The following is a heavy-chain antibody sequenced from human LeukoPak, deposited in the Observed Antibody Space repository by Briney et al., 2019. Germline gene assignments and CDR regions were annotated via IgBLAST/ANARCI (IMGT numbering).Heavy chain of an antibody. D-gene: IGHD3-3*01. Sequence: ASVKVSCKASGGTFSSYAISWVRQAPGQGLEWMGRIIPILGIANYAQKFQGRVTITADKSTSTAYMELSSLRSEDTAVYYCASNWSGYYTGMSGMDVWGQGTTVTVSS. CDR1: GGTFSSYA. V-gene: IGHV1-69*04. CDR3: ASNWSGYYTGMSGMDV. J-gene: IGHJ6*02. CDR2: IIPILGIA.